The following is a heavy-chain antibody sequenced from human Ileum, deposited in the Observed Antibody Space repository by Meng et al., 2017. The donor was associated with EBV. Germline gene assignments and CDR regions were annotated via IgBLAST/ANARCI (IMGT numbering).Heavy chain of an antibody. V-gene: IGHV4-4*02. J-gene: IGHJ4*02. CDR3: ARIPYGDIYSAYFDY. CDR1: GGSVNRQPW. D-gene: IGHD2-21*02. Sequence: QLLLLLSVPGLVKPSGTVSLTVTVAGGSVNRQPWWSWVRQPAGEGLEWIGQIYQSGATNYNPSLKSRVTISVDTSENQFSLELNSVTAADTAVYYCARIPYGDIYSAYFDYWSPGTLVTVSS. CDR2: IYQSGAT.